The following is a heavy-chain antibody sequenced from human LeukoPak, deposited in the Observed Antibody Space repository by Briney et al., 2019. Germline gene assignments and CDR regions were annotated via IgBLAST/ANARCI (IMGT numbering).Heavy chain of an antibody. D-gene: IGHD2-15*01. Sequence: ASEKVSCKASGYTFTGYYMHWVRQAPGQGLEWMGWINPNSGGTNYAQKFQGRVTMTRDTSISTAYMELSRLRSDDTAVYYCARDTKRGVVVVAATFGYWGQGTLVTVSS. CDR2: INPNSGGT. V-gene: IGHV1-2*02. CDR3: ARDTKRGVVVVAATFGY. J-gene: IGHJ4*02. CDR1: GYTFTGYY.